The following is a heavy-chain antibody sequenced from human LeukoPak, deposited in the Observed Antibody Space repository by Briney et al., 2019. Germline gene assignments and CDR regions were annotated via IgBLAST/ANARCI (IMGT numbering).Heavy chain of an antibody. Sequence: ASVKVSCKASGYTFTSYGISWVRQAPGQGLEWMGWISAYNGNTNYAQKLQGRVTMTTDTSTSTAYMELRSLRSDDTAVYYCARLSGYFPDYYYYYMDVWGKGTTVTVSS. CDR3: ARLSGYFPDYYYYYMDV. V-gene: IGHV1-18*01. CDR2: ISAYNGNT. CDR1: GYTFTSYG. J-gene: IGHJ6*03. D-gene: IGHD3-3*01.